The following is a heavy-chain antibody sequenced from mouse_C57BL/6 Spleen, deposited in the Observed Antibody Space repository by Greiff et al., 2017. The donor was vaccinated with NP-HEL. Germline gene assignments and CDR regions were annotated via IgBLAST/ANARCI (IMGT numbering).Heavy chain of an antibody. CDR2: IDPETGGT. V-gene: IGHV1-15*01. J-gene: IGHJ1*03. Sequence: QVQLQQSGAELVRPGASVTLSCKASGYTFTDYEMHWVKQTPVHGLEWIGAIDPETGGTAYNQKFKGKAILTADKSSSTAYLELRSLTSEDSAVYYCTRRGDGSSYWYFDVWGTGTTVTVSS. D-gene: IGHD1-1*01. CDR3: TRRGDGSSYWYFDV. CDR1: GYTFTDYE.